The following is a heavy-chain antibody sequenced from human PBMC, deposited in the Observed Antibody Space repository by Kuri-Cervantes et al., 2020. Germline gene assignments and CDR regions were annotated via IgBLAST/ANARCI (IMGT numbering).Heavy chain of an antibody. CDR2: INHSGST. CDR1: GLTFSDYY. CDR3: ARHEWYSNYYFDC. J-gene: IGHJ4*02. V-gene: IGHV4-34*01. D-gene: IGHD4-11*01. Sequence: ESLKISCAASGLTFSDYYMRWVRQAPGKGLEWIGEINHSGSTNYNPSLKSRVTISVDTSKNQFSLKLSSVTAADTAVYCCARHEWYSNYYFDCWGQGTLVTVSS.